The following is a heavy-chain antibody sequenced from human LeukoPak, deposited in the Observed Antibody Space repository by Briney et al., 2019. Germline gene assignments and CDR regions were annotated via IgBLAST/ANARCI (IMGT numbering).Heavy chain of an antibody. J-gene: IGHJ1*01. CDR3: ASSGWYGEPYIQH. D-gene: IGHD6-19*01. CDR2: IYQSGST. V-gene: IGHV4-4*02. Sequence: SETLSLTCAVSGGSISSSNWWSWVRQPPGKGLEWIGEIYQSGSTNFNPSLKSRVTISVDKSKNQVSLNLSSVTAADTAVYYCASSGWYGEPYIQHWGQGTLVTVSS. CDR1: GGSISSSNW.